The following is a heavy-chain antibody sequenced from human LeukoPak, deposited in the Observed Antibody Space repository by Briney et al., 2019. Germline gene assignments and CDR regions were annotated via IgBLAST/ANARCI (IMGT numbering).Heavy chain of an antibody. CDR2: ISWNSGSM. D-gene: IGHD3-10*01. CDR1: GFTFDDYA. J-gene: IGHJ4*02. V-gene: IGHV3-9*01. Sequence: GGSLRLSCAASGFTFDDYAMHWVRQAPGKGLEWVSGISWNSGSMGYADSVKGRFTISRDNAKNSLYLQMNSLRAEDTALYYCAKDIGYGSGTGDYWGQGTLVTVSS. CDR3: AKDIGYGSGTGDY.